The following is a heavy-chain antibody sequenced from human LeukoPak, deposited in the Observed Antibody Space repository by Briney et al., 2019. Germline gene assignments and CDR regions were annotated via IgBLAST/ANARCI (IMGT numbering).Heavy chain of an antibody. Sequence: GGSLRLSCAASGFTFSSYAMSWVRQAPGKGLEWVSAISGSGGSTYYADSVKGRFTNYRDNSKNTLYLQMNSLRAEDTAVYYCAKAGYYYDSSGYIVYWGQGTLVTVSS. J-gene: IGHJ4*02. CDR3: AKAGYYYDSSGYIVY. D-gene: IGHD3-22*01. CDR1: GFTFSSYA. V-gene: IGHV3-23*01. CDR2: ISGSGGST.